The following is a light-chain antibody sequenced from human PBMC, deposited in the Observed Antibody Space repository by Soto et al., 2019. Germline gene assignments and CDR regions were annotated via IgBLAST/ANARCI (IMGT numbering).Light chain of an antibody. Sequence: DIVMTQSPDSLAVSLGERATINCKSSQSVLSSANNKNHLNWYQLKPGQPPKLLIYWASTREAGVPDRFSGSESGTDFTLTISSLQAEDVALYFCHQYYSAPITFGQGTRLDIK. CDR1: QSVLSSANNKNH. CDR2: WAS. J-gene: IGKJ5*01. V-gene: IGKV4-1*01. CDR3: HQYYSAPIT.